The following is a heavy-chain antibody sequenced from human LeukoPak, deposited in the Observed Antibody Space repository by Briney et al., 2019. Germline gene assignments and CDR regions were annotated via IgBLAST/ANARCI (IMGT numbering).Heavy chain of an antibody. V-gene: IGHV4-59*01. CDR3: ARVTNQGDRSSTSCHWYFDL. J-gene: IGHJ2*01. Sequence: PSETLSLTCTVSGGSISSYYWSWIRQPPGKGLEWIGYIYYSGSTNYNPSLKSRVTISVDTSKNQFSLKLSSVTAADTAVYYCARVTNQGDRSSTSCHWYFDLWGRGTLVTVSS. CDR2: IYYSGST. CDR1: GGSISSYY. D-gene: IGHD2-2*01.